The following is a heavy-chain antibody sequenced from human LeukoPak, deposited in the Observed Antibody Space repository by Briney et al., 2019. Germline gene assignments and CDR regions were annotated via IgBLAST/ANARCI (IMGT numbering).Heavy chain of an antibody. V-gene: IGHV4-31*03. CDR2: VYYSGSP. CDR3: ARTHITGTGYFDY. Sequence: SQTLSLTCTVSGGSISSGAYYWSWVRQHPGKGLEWIAYVYYSGSPYYNLSLKSRVTISVDTSNNQFSLKLSSVTAADTAVYYCARTHITGTGYFDYWGQGTLVTVSS. D-gene: IGHD1-20*01. J-gene: IGHJ4*02. CDR1: GGSISSGAYY.